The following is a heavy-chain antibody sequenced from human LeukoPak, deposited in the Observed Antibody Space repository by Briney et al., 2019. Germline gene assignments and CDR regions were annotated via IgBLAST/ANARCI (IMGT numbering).Heavy chain of an antibody. V-gene: IGHV1-46*01. J-gene: IGHJ4*02. CDR2: INPSGGST. D-gene: IGHD3-3*01. CDR1: GYTFTSYY. CDR3: ARKNDFWSGFNAPFDY. Sequence: ASVKVSCKASGYTFTSYYMHWVRQAPGQGLEWMGIINPSGGSTSYAQKFQGRVTMTRDTSTSTVYMELSSLRSEDTAVYYCARKNDFWSGFNAPFDYWGQGTLVTVSS.